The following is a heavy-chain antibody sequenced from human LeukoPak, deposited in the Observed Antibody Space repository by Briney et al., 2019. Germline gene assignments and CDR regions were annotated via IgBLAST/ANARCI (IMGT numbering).Heavy chain of an antibody. V-gene: IGHV1-24*01. CDR3: ARGGGYSSSWYNPY. CDR1: GYTLTELS. J-gene: IGHJ4*02. Sequence: GASVKVSCMVSGYTLTELSMHWVRQAPGKGLEWMGGFDPEDGETIYAQKFQGRVTMTRDTSTSTVYMELSSLRSEDTAVYYCARGGGYSSSWYNPYWGQGTLVTVSS. D-gene: IGHD6-13*01. CDR2: FDPEDGET.